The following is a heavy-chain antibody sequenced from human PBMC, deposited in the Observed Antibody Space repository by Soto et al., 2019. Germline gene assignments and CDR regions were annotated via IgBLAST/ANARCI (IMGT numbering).Heavy chain of an antibody. V-gene: IGHV3-23*01. J-gene: IGHJ3*01. CDR2: ILVDGRT. D-gene: IGHD2-8*01. CDR3: AKATANGGGAFDF. CDR1: GFPCGSYD. Sequence: LRLSCAASGFPCGSYDMTWVRQAPGKGLEWVSTILVDGRTFYVDSVKGRFTISRDNSRNTVYLQMNSLTAGDTALYYCAKATANGGGAFDFCGQGTMVTVSS.